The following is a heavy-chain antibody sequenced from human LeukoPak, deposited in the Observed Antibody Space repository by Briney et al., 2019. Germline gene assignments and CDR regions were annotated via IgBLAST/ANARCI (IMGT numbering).Heavy chain of an antibody. CDR2: IWYDGSNT. D-gene: IGHD1-26*01. Sequence: PGGSLRLSCATSGFNFSSSGMHWVRQAPGKGLEWVAVIWYDGSNTHYAGSLKGRFTISRDNSKSTLYLQMNSLGVEDTAIYYCARDLIVGATVTGMDVWGQGTTVTVSS. CDR3: ARDLIVGATVTGMDV. V-gene: IGHV3-33*01. J-gene: IGHJ6*02. CDR1: GFNFSSSG.